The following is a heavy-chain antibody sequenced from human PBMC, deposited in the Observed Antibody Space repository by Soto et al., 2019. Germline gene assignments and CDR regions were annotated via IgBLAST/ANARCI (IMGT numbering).Heavy chain of an antibody. CDR2: IYYSGST. Sequence: SSETLSLTCIVSGGSISSSSYYWGWIRQPPGKGLEWIGSIYYSGSTYYNPSLKSRVTISVDTSKNQFSLKLTSVTAADTAVYYCARDVTDFWSGHEGMDVWGQGTTVTVPS. J-gene: IGHJ6*02. CDR3: ARDVTDFWSGHEGMDV. V-gene: IGHV4-39*07. D-gene: IGHD3-3*01. CDR1: GGSISSSSYY.